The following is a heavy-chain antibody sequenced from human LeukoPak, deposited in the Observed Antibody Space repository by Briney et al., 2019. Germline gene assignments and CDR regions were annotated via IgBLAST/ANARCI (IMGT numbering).Heavy chain of an antibody. Sequence: PGGSLRLSCAASGFTFSSYSMNWVRQAPGKGLEWVSYISSSSSTIYYADSVKGRFTISRDNAKNSLYLQMNSLRAEDTAVYYCARDMMGATLPSDYWGQGTLVTVSS. CDR3: ARDMMGATLPSDY. D-gene: IGHD1-26*01. CDR2: ISSSSSTI. CDR1: GFTFSSYS. V-gene: IGHV3-48*01. J-gene: IGHJ4*02.